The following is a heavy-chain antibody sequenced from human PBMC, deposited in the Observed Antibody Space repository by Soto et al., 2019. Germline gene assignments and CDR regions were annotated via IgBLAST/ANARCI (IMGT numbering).Heavy chain of an antibody. J-gene: IGHJ1*01. CDR1: GFTFSSYE. D-gene: IGHD2-2*01. CDR3: AIGLPGYCSSTSCYHEYFQH. Sequence: EVQLVESGGGLVQPGGSLRLSCAASGFTFSSYEMHWVRQATGKGLEWVSAIGTADDTYYPGSVKGRFTISRENAKNSLYLQMNSLRAEYTAVYYCAIGLPGYCSSTSCYHEYFQHWGQGTLVTVSS. V-gene: IGHV3-13*01. CDR2: IGTADDT.